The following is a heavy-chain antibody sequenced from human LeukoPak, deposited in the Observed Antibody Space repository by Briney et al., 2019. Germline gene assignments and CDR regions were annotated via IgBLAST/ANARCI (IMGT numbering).Heavy chain of an antibody. J-gene: IGHJ5*02. D-gene: IGHD1-14*01. CDR3: ARVTSRLGWFDP. CDR1: GYSISSGYY. V-gene: IGHV4-38-2*02. Sequence: SETLSLTCTVSGYSISSGYYWGWIRQPPGKGLEWIGSIYHSGSTYYKPSLKSRVTISVDTSKNRFSLKLRSVTAADTAVYYCARVTSRLGWFDPWGQGTLVTVSS. CDR2: IYHSGST.